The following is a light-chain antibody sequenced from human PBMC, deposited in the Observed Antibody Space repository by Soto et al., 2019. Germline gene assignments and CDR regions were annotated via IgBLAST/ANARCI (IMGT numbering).Light chain of an antibody. CDR3: SSYTSSSHVV. J-gene: IGLJ2*01. Sequence: QSALTQPASVSGSPGQSITISCTGTSSDVGDYNYVSWYQQHPGKAPKLMIYDVNNRPSGVSNRFSGSKSGNTASLTISGLQADDEADYYCSSYTSSSHVVFGGGTKLTVL. CDR1: SSDVGDYNY. V-gene: IGLV2-14*01. CDR2: DVN.